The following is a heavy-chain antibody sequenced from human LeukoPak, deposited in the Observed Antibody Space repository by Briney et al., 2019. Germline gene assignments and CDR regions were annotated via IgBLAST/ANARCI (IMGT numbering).Heavy chain of an antibody. Sequence: PSETLSLTCTVSGGSISSYYWSWIRQPPGKGLEWIGYIYYSGSTNYNPSLKSRVTISVDTSKNQFSLKLSSVTAADTAVYYCARVPTYYYDSSGYSVYYFDYWGQGTLVTVSS. D-gene: IGHD3-22*01. CDR1: GGSISSYY. CDR2: IYYSGST. CDR3: ARVPTYYYDSSGYSVYYFDY. J-gene: IGHJ4*02. V-gene: IGHV4-59*01.